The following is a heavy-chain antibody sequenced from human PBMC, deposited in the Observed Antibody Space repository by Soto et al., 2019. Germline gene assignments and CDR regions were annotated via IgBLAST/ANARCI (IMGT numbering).Heavy chain of an antibody. CDR3: ARESYSSLLDV. Sequence: SETLSLTCTVSGGSISTYYWSWIRQPPGKGLEWIGYIYYSGNTIYNPSLKSRVTISVDTSKNQFSLELSSVTAADTAVYYCARESYSSLLDVWGKGTTVTVSS. CDR2: IYYSGNT. CDR1: GGSISTYY. D-gene: IGHD6-13*01. J-gene: IGHJ6*04. V-gene: IGHV4-59*01.